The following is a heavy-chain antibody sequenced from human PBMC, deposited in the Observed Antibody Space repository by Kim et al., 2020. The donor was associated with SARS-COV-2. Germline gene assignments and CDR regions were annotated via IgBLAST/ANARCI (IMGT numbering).Heavy chain of an antibody. D-gene: IGHD2-21*01. CDR2: ISGYNGIQ. CDR3: ARVRCGRTPSCYYDY. CDR1: GYTFTSYG. Sequence: ASVKVSCQAFGYTFTSYGISWVRQAPGQGLEWMAWISGYNGIQTYAQGFPERVVITLDTTTSTAYLQMRSLTAADTAVYYCARVRCGRTPSCYYDY. V-gene: IGHV1-18*01. J-gene: IGHJ6*03.